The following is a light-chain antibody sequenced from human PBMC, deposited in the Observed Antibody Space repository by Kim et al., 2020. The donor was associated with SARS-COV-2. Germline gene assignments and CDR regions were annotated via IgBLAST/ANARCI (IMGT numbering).Light chain of an antibody. J-gene: IGLJ2*01. V-gene: IGLV2-11*01. Sequence: QSALTQPRSVSGSPGQSVTISCTGTSSDVGGYNYVSWYQQHPDTAPKLMIYDVNQRPSGVPDRFSASKSGNTASLIISGLQGEDEADYYCCSYAGSLRFTFGGGTKVTVL. CDR1: SSDVGGYNY. CDR3: CSYAGSLRFT. CDR2: DVN.